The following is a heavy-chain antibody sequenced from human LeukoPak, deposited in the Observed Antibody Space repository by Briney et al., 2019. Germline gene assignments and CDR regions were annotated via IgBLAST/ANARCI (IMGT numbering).Heavy chain of an antibody. D-gene: IGHD1-26*01. CDR1: GYRFTSYW. CDR2: IYPGDSDT. V-gene: IGHV5-51*01. J-gene: IGHJ4*02. CDR3: ARLEFLYSRNYYDLFDY. Sequence: SGESLQISCKGSGYRFTSYWIGWVRQMPGKGLEWMGIIYPGDSDTRYSPSFQGQVTISADKSISTAYLQWSSLKASDTAMYYCARLEFLYSRNYYDLFDYWGQGTLVTVSS.